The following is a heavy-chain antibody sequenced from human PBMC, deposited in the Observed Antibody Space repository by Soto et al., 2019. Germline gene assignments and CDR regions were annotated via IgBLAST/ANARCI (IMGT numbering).Heavy chain of an antibody. D-gene: IGHD3-22*01. CDR1: GFSLSNPRMG. Sequence: QVSLKESGPVLVKPTETLTLTCTVSGFSLSNPRMGVSWIRQPPGKALEWLAHIFSNDDKSYSTSLKSRVTISKDTSKSQVVLTMTNMDPVDTATYYYARVYDSSGYEYWGQGTLVTVSS. V-gene: IGHV2-26*01. J-gene: IGHJ4*02. CDR3: ARVYDSSGYEY. CDR2: IFSNDDK.